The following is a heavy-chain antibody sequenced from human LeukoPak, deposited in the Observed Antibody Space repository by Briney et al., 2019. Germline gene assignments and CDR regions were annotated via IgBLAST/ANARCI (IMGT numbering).Heavy chain of an antibody. V-gene: IGHV1-8*01. Sequence: ASVKVSCKASGYTFTSFDFNWVRQATGQGLEWMGWMKSNNGHTGYAQKFQGRVTITADESTSTAYMELSSLRSEDTAVYYCARDDYDSSGSMDYWGQGTLVTVSS. J-gene: IGHJ4*02. D-gene: IGHD3-22*01. CDR1: GYTFTSFD. CDR2: MKSNNGHT. CDR3: ARDDYDSSGSMDY.